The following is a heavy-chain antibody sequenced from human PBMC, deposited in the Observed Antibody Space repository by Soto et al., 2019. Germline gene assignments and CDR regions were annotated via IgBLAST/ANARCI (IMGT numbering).Heavy chain of an antibody. J-gene: IGHJ4*02. V-gene: IGHV1-3*01. CDR3: AIGWGDYDFWSGYPDFDY. Sequence: QVQLVQSGAEVKKPGASVKVSCKASGYTFTSYAMHWVRQAPGQRLEWMGWINAGNGNTKYSQKFQGRVTITRDTSASTAYMELSSLRSEDTAVDYGAIGWGDYDFWSGYPDFDYWGQGTLGTVSS. D-gene: IGHD3-3*01. CDR1: GYTFTSYA. CDR2: INAGNGNT.